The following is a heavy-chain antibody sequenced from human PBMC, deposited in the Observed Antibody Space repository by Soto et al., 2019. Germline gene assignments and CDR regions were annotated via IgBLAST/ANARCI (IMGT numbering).Heavy chain of an antibody. J-gene: IGHJ1*01. CDR3: ARGGYCSSTSCRGSFQH. D-gene: IGHD2-2*01. Sequence: RASVKVSCKASGYTFTSYAMHWVRQAPGQRLEWMGWINAGNGNTKYSQKFQGRVTITRDTSASTAYMELSSLRSEDTAVYYCARGGYCSSTSCRGSFQHWGQGTLVTVSS. V-gene: IGHV1-3*01. CDR2: INAGNGNT. CDR1: GYTFTSYA.